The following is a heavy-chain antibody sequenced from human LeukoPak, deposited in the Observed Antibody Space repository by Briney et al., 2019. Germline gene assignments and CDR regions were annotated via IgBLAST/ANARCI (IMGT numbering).Heavy chain of an antibody. V-gene: IGHV4-59*01. Sequence: PSETLSLTCTVSGVSIRSYYWSWIRQPPGKGLEWIGYIYYSGSTNYNPSLKSRVTISVDTSKNQFSLNLTSVTAADTAVYYCARVKTAAGGDWFDPWGQGTLVTVSS. CDR3: ARVKTAAGGDWFDP. CDR1: GVSIRSYY. J-gene: IGHJ5*02. CDR2: IYYSGST. D-gene: IGHD6-13*01.